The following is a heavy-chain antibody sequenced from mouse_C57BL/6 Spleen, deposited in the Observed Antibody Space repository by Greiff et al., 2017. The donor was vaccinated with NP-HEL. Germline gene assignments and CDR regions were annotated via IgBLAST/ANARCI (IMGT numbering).Heavy chain of an antibody. CDR2: IYPGDGDT. CDR1: GYAFSSSW. CDR3: AREMAYYYDSRRDFDY. J-gene: IGHJ2*01. D-gene: IGHD1-1*01. Sequence: QVQLQQSGPELVKPGASVKISCKASGYAFSSSWMNWVKQRPGKGLEWIGRIYPGDGDTNYNGKFKGKATLTADKSSSTAYMQLRSLASEDSAVYFCAREMAYYYDSRRDFDYWGQGTTLTVSS. V-gene: IGHV1-82*01.